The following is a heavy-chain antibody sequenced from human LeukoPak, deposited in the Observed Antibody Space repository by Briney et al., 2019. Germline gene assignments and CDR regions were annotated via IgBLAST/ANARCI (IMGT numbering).Heavy chain of an antibody. V-gene: IGHV4-34*01. CDR1: GGSFSGYY. Sequence: SETLSLTCAVYGGSFSGYYWSWIRQPPGKGLEWIGEINHSGSTNYNPSLKSRVTISVDTSKNQFSLKLSSVTAADTAVYYCARGTGLYSSGWYVYYYGMDVWGQGTTVTVSS. CDR2: INHSGST. CDR3: ARGTGLYSSGWYVYYYGMDV. D-gene: IGHD6-19*01. J-gene: IGHJ6*02.